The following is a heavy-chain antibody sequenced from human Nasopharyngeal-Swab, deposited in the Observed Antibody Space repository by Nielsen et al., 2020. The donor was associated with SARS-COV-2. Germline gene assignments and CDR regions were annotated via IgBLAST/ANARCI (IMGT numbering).Heavy chain of an antibody. J-gene: IGHJ6*02. CDR2: IIPIFGTA. CDR1: GGTFSSYA. V-gene: IGHV1-69*13. D-gene: IGHD6-19*01. Sequence: SVKVSCKASGGTFSSYAISWVRQAPGQGLEWMGGIIPIFGTANYAQKLQGRVTITADESTSTAYMELSSLRSEDTAVYYCAAELIASGWYSGYYYYGMDVWGQGTTVTVSS. CDR3: AAELIASGWYSGYYYYGMDV.